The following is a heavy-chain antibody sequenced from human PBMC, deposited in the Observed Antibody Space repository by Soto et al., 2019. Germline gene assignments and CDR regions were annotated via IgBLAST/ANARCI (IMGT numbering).Heavy chain of an antibody. CDR3: ARGLGYNWFDP. CDR1: GFTFSAYA. V-gene: IGHV3-48*01. J-gene: IGHJ5*02. Sequence: EVQLVESGGGLVQPGGSLRLSCVASGFTFSAYAMNWVRQAPGRGLEWVSHIGGSSNNIFYADSVKGRFTISRDIAKNSLYLQMNSLRAEDTAMYYCARGLGYNWFDPWGQGTLVTVSS. CDR2: IGGSSNNI. D-gene: IGHD7-27*01.